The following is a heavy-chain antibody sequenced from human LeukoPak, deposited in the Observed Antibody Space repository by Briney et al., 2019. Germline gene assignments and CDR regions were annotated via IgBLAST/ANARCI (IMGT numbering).Heavy chain of an antibody. CDR2: IWYDGSNK. J-gene: IGHJ5*02. CDR3: ARALLTTTNWFDP. Sequence: PERSLRLSCAASGFTFSSYGMHWVRQAPGKGLEWVAVIWYDGSNKCYADSVKGRFTISRDNSKNTLYLQMNSLRAEDTAVYYCARALLTTTNWFDPWGQGTLVTVSS. CDR1: GFTFSSYG. D-gene: IGHD4-11*01. V-gene: IGHV3-33*01.